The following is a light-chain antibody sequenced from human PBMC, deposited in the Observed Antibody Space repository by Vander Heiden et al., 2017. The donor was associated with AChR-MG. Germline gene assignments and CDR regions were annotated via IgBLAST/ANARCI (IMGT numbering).Light chain of an antibody. J-gene: IGKJ3*01. CDR3: QHYYTNPVT. V-gene: IGKV1-NL1*01. CDR1: QDIVYS. CDR2: GAS. Sequence: DIQMTQSPSSLSASVGDRVTITCRASQDIVYSLAWYQQKPGKSPKLLLYGASKLESGVPSRFSGSASGTEYTLTITSLQPEDSATYYCQHYYTNPVTFGPGTKVDIK.